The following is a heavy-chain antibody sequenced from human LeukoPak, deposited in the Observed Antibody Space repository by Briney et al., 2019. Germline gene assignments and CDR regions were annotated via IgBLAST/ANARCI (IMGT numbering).Heavy chain of an antibody. Sequence: GGSLRLSCAASGFTFSNYGMHWVRQAPGKGLEWVAVISHDGSNKYYADSVKGRFTISRDNSKNTLYLQMNSLRAEDTAVYYCAGYYFDYWGQGTLVTVSS. J-gene: IGHJ4*02. CDR2: ISHDGSNK. CDR3: AGYYFDY. V-gene: IGHV3-30*03. CDR1: GFTFSNYG.